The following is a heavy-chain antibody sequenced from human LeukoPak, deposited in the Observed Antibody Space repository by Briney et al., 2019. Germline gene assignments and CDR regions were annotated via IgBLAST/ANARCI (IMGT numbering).Heavy chain of an antibody. J-gene: IGHJ4*02. V-gene: IGHV1-69*13. CDR1: GGTFSSYA. Sequence: ASVKVSCKASGGTFSSYAISWVRQAPGQGLEWMGGIIPIFGTANYAQKFQGRVTITADESTSTAYMELSSLRSEDTAVYYCARDRNYGENFDYWGQGTLVTVSS. CDR2: IIPIFGTA. D-gene: IGHD4-17*01. CDR3: ARDRNYGENFDY.